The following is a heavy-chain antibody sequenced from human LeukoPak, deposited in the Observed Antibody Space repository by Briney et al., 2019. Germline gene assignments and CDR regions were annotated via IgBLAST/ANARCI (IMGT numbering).Heavy chain of an antibody. CDR3: AKDDDWGRFKD. J-gene: IGHJ1*01. V-gene: IGHV1-69*06. CDR1: GGTFSSYA. D-gene: IGHD3-16*01. CDR2: IIPIFGTA. Sequence: SVKVSCKASGGTFSSYAISWVRQAPGQGLEWMGGIIPIFGTANYAQKFQGRVTITADKSTSTAYMELSSLRSEDTAVYYCAKDDDWGRFKDWGQGTLVTVSS.